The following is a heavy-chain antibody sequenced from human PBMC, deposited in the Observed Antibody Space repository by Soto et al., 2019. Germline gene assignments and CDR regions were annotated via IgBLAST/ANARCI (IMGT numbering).Heavy chain of an antibody. V-gene: IGHV1-46*03. CDR1: GYTFTSYY. J-gene: IGHJ6*02. CDR3: ARDRAPYCSSTSCYGGGSFYYYGMDV. Sequence: ASVKVSCKASGYTFTSYYMHWVRQAPGQGLEWMGIINPSGGSTSYAQKFQGRVTMTRDTSTSTVYMELSSLRSEDTAVYYCARDRAPYCSSTSCYGGGSFYYYGMDVWGQGTTVTVSS. CDR2: INPSGGST. D-gene: IGHD2-2*01.